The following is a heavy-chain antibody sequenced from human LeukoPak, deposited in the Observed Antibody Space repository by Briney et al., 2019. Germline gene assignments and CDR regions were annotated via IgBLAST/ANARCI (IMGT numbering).Heavy chain of an antibody. V-gene: IGHV1-46*01. D-gene: IGHD3-9*01. J-gene: IGHJ4*02. CDR3: VRNILTGYSDY. CDR2: INPSGGST. Sequence: ASVKVSCKASGYTFTNYYIHWVRQAPGQGLEWMGIINPSGGSTSYAQKFQGRVTMTRDTSTSTVYMELSSLRSEDTAVYYCVRNILTGYSDYWGQGTQVTVSS. CDR1: GYTFTNYY.